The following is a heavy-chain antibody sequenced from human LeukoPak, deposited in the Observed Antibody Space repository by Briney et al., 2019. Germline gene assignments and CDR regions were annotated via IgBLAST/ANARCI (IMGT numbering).Heavy chain of an antibody. Sequence: ASVKVSCKASGYTFINYDIHWVRQAPGQGLEWMGKISPSAAGTVYAQKFQGGVTMTWDMSTSTVYMELSSLRSEDTAVYYCTREALSGMYFFDYWGQGTLVTVSS. J-gene: IGHJ4*02. CDR3: TREALSGMYFFDY. V-gene: IGHV1-46*01. CDR1: GYTFINYD. D-gene: IGHD1-26*01. CDR2: ISPSAAGT.